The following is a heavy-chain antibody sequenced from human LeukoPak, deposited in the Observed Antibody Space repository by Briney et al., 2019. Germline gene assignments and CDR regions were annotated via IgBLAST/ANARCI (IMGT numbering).Heavy chain of an antibody. CDR1: GFTFSSYW. D-gene: IGHD3-9*01. CDR2: IKQDGSEK. CDR3: ARDHDKPGPWYFDL. J-gene: IGHJ2*01. Sequence: GGSLRLSCAASGFTFSSYWMNWVRQAPGKGQEWVANIKQDGSEKYYVDSVKGRFTISRDNAKNSLYLQMNSLRAEDTAVYYCARDHDKPGPWYFDLWGRGTLVTVSS. V-gene: IGHV3-7*01.